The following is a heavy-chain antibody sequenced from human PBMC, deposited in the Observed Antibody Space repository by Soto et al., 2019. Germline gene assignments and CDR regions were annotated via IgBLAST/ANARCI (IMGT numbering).Heavy chain of an antibody. CDR3: AREGSAYLSNGFGP. CDR1: GGTFTSYA. Sequence: SVKVSCKASGGTFTSYAINWVRQAPGQGLEWMGGIIPIFGTANYAQKFQGRVTITADESTSTAYMELSSLRSEDTAVYYCAREGSAYLSNGFGPWGQGTLVTVSS. J-gene: IGHJ5*02. D-gene: IGHD5-12*01. V-gene: IGHV1-69*13. CDR2: IIPIFGTA.